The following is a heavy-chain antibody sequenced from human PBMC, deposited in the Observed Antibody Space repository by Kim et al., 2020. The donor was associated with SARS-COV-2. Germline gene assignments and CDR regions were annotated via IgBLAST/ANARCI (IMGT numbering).Heavy chain of an antibody. J-gene: IGHJ5*02. CDR3: ARDLEGANSDNWFDP. CDR1: GGTFSSYA. D-gene: IGHD2-21*01. V-gene: IGHV1-69*13. CDR2: IIPIFGTA. Sequence: SVKVSCKASGGTFSSYAISWVRQAPGQGLEWMGGIIPIFGTANYAQKFQGRVTITADESTSTAYMELSSLRSEDTAVYYCARDLEGANSDNWFDPWGQGTLVTVSS.